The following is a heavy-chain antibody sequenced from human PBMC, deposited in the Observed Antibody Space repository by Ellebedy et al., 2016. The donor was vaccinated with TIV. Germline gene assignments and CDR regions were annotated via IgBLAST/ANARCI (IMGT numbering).Heavy chain of an antibody. D-gene: IGHD6-6*01. CDR3: ASGGASSKNLHH. CDR2: VYYTVAT. Sequence: MPSETLSLTCTVSGGSISSYYWSWIRQPPGKEPEWIGSVYYTVATNYNPSLTSRVTISADTSKNQFSLKLSPVTAADTAVYYCASGGASSKNLHHWGQGTLVTVSS. J-gene: IGHJ1*01. V-gene: IGHV4-59*01. CDR1: GGSISSYY.